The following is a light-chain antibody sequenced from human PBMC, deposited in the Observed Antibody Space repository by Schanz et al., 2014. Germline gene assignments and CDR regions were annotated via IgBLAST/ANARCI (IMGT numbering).Light chain of an antibody. CDR1: ESITRW. Sequence: DIQMTQSPSTLSASLGSSVTITCRASESITRWLAWYQQKPGAAPKVLIYDASSLASGVPSRFSGSGSGTEFTLTISDLQPEDVATYFCQQTYTTPLTFGGGTKV. CDR2: DAS. CDR3: QQTYTTPLT. V-gene: IGKV1-5*01. J-gene: IGKJ4*01.